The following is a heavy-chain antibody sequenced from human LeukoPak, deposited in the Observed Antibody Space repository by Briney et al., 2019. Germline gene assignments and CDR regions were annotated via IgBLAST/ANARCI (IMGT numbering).Heavy chain of an antibody. CDR1: GFTFSGSA. J-gene: IGHJ4*02. CDR2: ISSSSGYI. D-gene: IGHD4-23*01. V-gene: IGHV3-21*01. CDR3: ARSPDYGGNSVDY. Sequence: GGSLRLSCAASGFTFSGSAMHWVRQAPGKGLEWVSSISSSSGYIYYADSVKGRFTISRDNAKNSLYLQMNSLRAEDTAVYYCARSPDYGGNSVDYWGQGTLVTVSS.